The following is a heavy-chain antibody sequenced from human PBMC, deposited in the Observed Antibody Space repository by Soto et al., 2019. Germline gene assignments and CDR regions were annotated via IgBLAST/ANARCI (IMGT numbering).Heavy chain of an antibody. J-gene: IGHJ6*02. CDR2: IYPGDSDT. CDR3: ARHVAYCGGDCSDYYYYGMDV. CDR1: GYSFTSYW. V-gene: IGHV5-51*01. D-gene: IGHD2-21*02. Sequence: LGESLKISCKGSGYSFTSYWIGWVRQMPGKGLEWMGIIYPGDSDTRYSPSFQGQVTISADKSISTAYLQWSSLKASDTAMYYCARHVAYCGGDCSDYYYYGMDVWGQGTTVTVSS.